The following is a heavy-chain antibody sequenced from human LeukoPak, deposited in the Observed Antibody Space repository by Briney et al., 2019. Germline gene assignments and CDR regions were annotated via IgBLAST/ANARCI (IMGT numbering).Heavy chain of an antibody. CDR1: GGSFSGYY. V-gene: IGHV4-34*01. Sequence: PSETLSLTCAVYGGSFSGYYWSWIRQPPGKGLEWIGEINHSGSTNYNPSLKSRVTISVDTSKNQFSLKLSSVTAADTAVYYCALRAYAELFGYWGQGTLVTVSS. J-gene: IGHJ4*02. D-gene: IGHD1-7*01. CDR3: ALRAYAELFGY. CDR2: INHSGST.